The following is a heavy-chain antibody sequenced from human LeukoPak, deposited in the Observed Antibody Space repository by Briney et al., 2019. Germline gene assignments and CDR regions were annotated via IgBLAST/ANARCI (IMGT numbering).Heavy chain of an antibody. D-gene: IGHD5-12*01. Sequence: GGSLRLSCAASGLTFSGSAMHWVRQASGKGLEWVGRIRSKANSYATAYAASVKGRFTISRDDSKNTAYLQMNSLKTEDTAVYYYTRPGGGSDLDVWGKGTTVTVSS. V-gene: IGHV3-73*01. CDR2: IRSKANSYAT. CDR1: GLTFSGSA. J-gene: IGHJ6*04. CDR3: TRPGGGSDLDV.